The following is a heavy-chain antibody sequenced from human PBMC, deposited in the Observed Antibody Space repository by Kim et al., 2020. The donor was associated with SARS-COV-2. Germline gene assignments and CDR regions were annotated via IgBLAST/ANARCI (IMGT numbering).Heavy chain of an antibody. CDR3: ASGGSNYYFDC. CDR2: IYYSGST. CDR1: GGSISSGGYY. J-gene: IGHJ4*02. V-gene: IGHV4-31*03. Sequence: SETLSLTCTVSGGSISSGGYYWSWIRQHPGKGLEWIGYIYYSGSTYYNPSLKSRITISRDTSKNQFSLKLSSVTAADTAVYYCASGGSNYYFDCWGQGTLVTVSS. D-gene: IGHD1-26*01.